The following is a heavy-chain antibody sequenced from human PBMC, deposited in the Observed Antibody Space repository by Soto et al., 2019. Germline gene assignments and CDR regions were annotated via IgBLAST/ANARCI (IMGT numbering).Heavy chain of an antibody. CDR2: INGGTGQT. D-gene: IGHD1-1*01. J-gene: IGHJ6*02. CDR1: GYSFSTYA. V-gene: IGHV1-3*01. CDR3: ARGKGMEENYYYYGLDI. Sequence: ASVKVSCKASGYSFSTYAMHWVRQAPGQSLEWMGWINGGTGQTKFSQRFQDRITIARDTSASTAYMELSSLRSEDTAVYYCARGKGMEENYYYYGLDIWGQGTTVTVSS.